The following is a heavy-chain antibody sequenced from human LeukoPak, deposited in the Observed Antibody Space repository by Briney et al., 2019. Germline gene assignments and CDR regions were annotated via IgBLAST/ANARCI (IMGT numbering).Heavy chain of an antibody. CDR2: VYYSGST. J-gene: IGHJ4*02. V-gene: IGHV4-59*02. Sequence: PSETLSLTCVVSGGSVSGYYWGWVRQPPGRGLEWIGYVYYSGSTNYNPSFKSRITISVDTSRNQFSLQLSSVTAADTAVYYCARIHRYCSGGACYVLDNWGQGTLVAVSS. CDR3: ARIHRYCSGGACYVLDN. CDR1: GGSVSGYY. D-gene: IGHD2-15*01.